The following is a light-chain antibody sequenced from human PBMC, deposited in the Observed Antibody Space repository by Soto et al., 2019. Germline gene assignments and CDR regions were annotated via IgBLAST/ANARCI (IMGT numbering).Light chain of an antibody. V-gene: IGLV1-44*01. CDR1: SSNIGSNT. CDR3: AAWDDSLNGVV. CDR2: SNN. J-gene: IGLJ2*01. Sequence: QSVLTQPPSASATPGQRVTISCSGGSSNIGSNTVNWYQPLPGTAPKLLIHSNNQRPSGVPDRFSGSKSGTSASLAISGLQSEDEADYYCAAWDDSLNGVVFGGGTKVTVL.